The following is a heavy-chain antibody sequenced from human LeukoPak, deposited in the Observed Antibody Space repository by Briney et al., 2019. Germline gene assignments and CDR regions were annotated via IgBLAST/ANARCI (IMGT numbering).Heavy chain of an antibody. CDR2: ISFDGAYR. CDR3: AKDQQGGAGSGRFDY. J-gene: IGHJ4*02. Sequence: GGSLRLSCAASGFTSSAIHWVRQSPGKGLEWLTIISFDGAYRYYADSVKGRFTISRDISKNTFYLQMSSLTADDAALYYCAKDQQGGAGSGRFDYWGQGTLVTVSS. D-gene: IGHD3-10*01. V-gene: IGHV3-30*04. CDR1: GFTSSA.